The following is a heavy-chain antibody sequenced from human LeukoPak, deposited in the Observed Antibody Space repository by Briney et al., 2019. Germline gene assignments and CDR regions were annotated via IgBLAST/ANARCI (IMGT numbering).Heavy chain of an antibody. J-gene: IGHJ4*02. Sequence: ASLKVSCESSGYIFTVYYIHWVRQAPGQGLEWMGWINPNNGGTDYAQRFRGRVTMTRDTSITTAYMELSRLTSDDTAVYYCARSVQQWETNFDYWGQGTLVTVSS. CDR2: INPNNGGT. V-gene: IGHV1-2*02. CDR1: GYIFTVYY. D-gene: IGHD5/OR15-5a*01. CDR3: ARSVQQWETNFDY.